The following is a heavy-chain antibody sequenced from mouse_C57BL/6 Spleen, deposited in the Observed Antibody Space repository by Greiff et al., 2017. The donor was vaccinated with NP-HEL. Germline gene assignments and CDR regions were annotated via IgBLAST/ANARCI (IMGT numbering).Heavy chain of an antibody. CDR1: GFTFSSYA. CDR3: ARGGDYYGSRYFDV. CDR2: ISDGGSYT. Sequence: EVKVVESGGGLVKPGGSLKLSCAASGFTFSSYAMSWVRQTPEKRLEWVATISDGGSYTYYPDNVKGRFTISRDNAKNNLYLQMSHLKSEDTAMYYCARGGDYYGSRYFDVWGTGTTVTVSS. J-gene: IGHJ1*03. V-gene: IGHV5-4*03. D-gene: IGHD1-1*01.